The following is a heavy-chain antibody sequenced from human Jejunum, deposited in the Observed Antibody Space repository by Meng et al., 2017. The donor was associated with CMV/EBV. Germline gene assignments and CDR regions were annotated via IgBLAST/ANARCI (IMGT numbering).Heavy chain of an antibody. CDR3: ATTLYPKPFLNHFDP. CDR2: RYYRETA. D-gene: IGHD2/OR15-2a*01. CDR1: GGSITSYY. J-gene: IGHJ5*02. V-gene: IGHV4-59*01. Sequence: GGSITSYYVRWIRQSPGKGLEWIGYRYYRETAYYSPSLRSRVTISADTTTNQFSLRLTSVTPADAAVYFCATTLYPKPFLNHFDPWGQGTRVTVSS.